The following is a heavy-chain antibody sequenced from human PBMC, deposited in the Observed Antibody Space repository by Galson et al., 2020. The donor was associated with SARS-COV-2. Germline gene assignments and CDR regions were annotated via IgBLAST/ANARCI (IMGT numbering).Heavy chain of an antibody. Sequence: GGSLRLSCEVSGFTFNDFWMSWFRQAPGKGLEWVANIKGDGSETNYADFVKGRFSISRDNAANSLYLQMNSLGVEGSADYYCSREGWQGGYWGQGTRVTVSS. CDR1: GFTFNDFW. V-gene: IGHV3-7*01. J-gene: IGHJ4*02. CDR2: IKGDGSET. CDR3: SREGWQGGY. D-gene: IGHD6-19*01.